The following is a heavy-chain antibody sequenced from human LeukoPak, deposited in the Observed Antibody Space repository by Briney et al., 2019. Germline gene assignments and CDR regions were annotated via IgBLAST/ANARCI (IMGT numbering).Heavy chain of an antibody. CDR2: IKEDGSEK. CDR1: GFTFSNYW. J-gene: IGHJ4*02. D-gene: IGHD1-26*01. V-gene: IGHV3-7*01. CDR3: ARDTAPDTYSGSYYEPGGLDY. Sequence: GGSPRLSCAASGFTFSNYWMSWVRQAPGKGLEWVANIKEDGSEKYYVDSVKGRFTISRDNAKNSLYLEMNSLGAEDTAVYYCARDTAPDTYSGSYYEPGGLDYWGQGTLVTVSS.